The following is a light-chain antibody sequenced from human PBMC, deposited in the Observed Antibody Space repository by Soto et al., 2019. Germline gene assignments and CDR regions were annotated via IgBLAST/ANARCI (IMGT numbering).Light chain of an antibody. CDR2: EVN. V-gene: IGLV2-8*01. Sequence: QSALTQPPSASGSPGQSVTISCTGTSRDVGGYNYVSWYQQHPGKAPKLMIYEVNKRPSGVPDRFSGSKSGNTASLIVSGLQAEDEADYYCSSYAGSNFPYVFGTGTKLT. CDR3: SSYAGSNFPYV. CDR1: SRDVGGYNY. J-gene: IGLJ1*01.